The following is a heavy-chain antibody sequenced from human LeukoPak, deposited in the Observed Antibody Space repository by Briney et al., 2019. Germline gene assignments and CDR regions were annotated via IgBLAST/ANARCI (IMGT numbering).Heavy chain of an antibody. V-gene: IGHV3-23*01. Sequence: GGSLRLSCTASGFIFGDYAMSWFRQAPGKGLEWVSAISGSGGSTYYADSVKGRFTISRDNSKNTLYLQMNSLRSDDTAVYYCARALYHTFDYWGQGTLVTVSS. CDR3: ARALYHTFDY. J-gene: IGHJ4*02. D-gene: IGHD2-2*01. CDR1: GFIFGDYA. CDR2: ISGSGGST.